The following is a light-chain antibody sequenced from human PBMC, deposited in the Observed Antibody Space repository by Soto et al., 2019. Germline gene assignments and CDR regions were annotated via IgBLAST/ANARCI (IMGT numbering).Light chain of an antibody. CDR1: QSVGTK. CDR2: DAS. V-gene: IGKV3-15*01. J-gene: IGKJ4*01. CDR3: QQFAGWPLT. Sequence: ETVLTQSPATLPVSPGERATLSCRASQSVGTKLVWYQQKPGQAPRLLMYDASTRATDIPARFSGSGSGTEFTLTISSLQSEDFAVYYCQQFAGWPLTFGGGTEVEIK.